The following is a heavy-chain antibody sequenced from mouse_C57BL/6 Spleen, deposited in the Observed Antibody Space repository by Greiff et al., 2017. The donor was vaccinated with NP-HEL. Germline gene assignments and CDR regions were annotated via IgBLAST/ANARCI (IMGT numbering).Heavy chain of an antibody. CDR2: ISSGSSTI. CDR3: ASREGSYFDY. J-gene: IGHJ2*01. V-gene: IGHV5-17*01. Sequence: EVQGVESGGGLVKPGGSLKLSCAASGFTFSDYGMHWVRQAPEKGLEWVSYISSGSSTIYSADTVKGRFTISRDNAKNTLFLQMTSLRSEDTAMYYCASREGSYFDYWGQGTTLTVSS. CDR1: GFTFSDYG.